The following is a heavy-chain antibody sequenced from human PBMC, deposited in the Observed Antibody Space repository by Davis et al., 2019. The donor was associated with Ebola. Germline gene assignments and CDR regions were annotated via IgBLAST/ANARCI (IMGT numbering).Heavy chain of an antibody. CDR1: GFTFNTYW. D-gene: IGHD1-26*01. CDR3: ARSGSYKFDF. J-gene: IGHJ4*02. V-gene: IGHV3-7*03. CDR2: VNRDGSGE. Sequence: GESLKILCAAPGFTFNTYWTSWVRQAPGKGLEWVANVNRDGSGENYVDSVKGRFTISRDNTKNSLHLQMNSLRAEDTALYYCARSGSYKFDFWGQGTLVTVSS.